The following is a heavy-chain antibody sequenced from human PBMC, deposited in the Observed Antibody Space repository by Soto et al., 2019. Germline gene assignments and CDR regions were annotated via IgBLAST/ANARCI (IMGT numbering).Heavy chain of an antibody. CDR3: AKDNTKGAFDS. D-gene: IGHD2-8*01. J-gene: IGHJ3*02. CDR1: GFTFSSYA. Sequence: GGSLRLSCAASGFTFSSYAMSWVRQAPGKGLELVSAISGSGSSTYYADSVKGRFTISRDNSKNTLYLQMNSLRAEDTAVDYRAKDNTKGAFDSWGQGTMGTVTS. V-gene: IGHV3-23*01. CDR2: ISGSGSST.